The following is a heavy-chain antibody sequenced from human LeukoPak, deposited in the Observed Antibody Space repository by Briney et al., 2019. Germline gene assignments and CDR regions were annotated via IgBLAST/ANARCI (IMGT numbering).Heavy chain of an antibody. CDR1: GYTFTGYY. J-gene: IGHJ5*02. CDR2: INPNSGGT. V-gene: IGHV1-2*02. D-gene: IGHD3-10*01. Sequence: ASVKVSCKASGYTFTGYYMHWVRQAPGQGLEWMGWINPNSGGTNYAQKFRGRVTMTRDTSISTAYMELSRLRSDDTAVYYCAVEYVGNRGWFDPWGQGSLVTVSS. CDR3: AVEYVGNRGWFDP.